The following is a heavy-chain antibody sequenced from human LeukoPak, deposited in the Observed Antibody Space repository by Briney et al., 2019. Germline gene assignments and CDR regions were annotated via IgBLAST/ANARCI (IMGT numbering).Heavy chain of an antibody. D-gene: IGHD3-16*01. V-gene: IGHV3-33*01. CDR2: IWYDESQK. J-gene: IGHJ4*02. Sequence: GGSLRLSCAASGFTFSSYGMHWVRQAPGKGLEWVADIWYDESQKYYPDSVKGRFTISRDNSKNTLFRQMNSLRAEDTAVYYCATNQIMIREYYFDYWGQGTLVTVSS. CDR3: ATNQIMIREYYFDY. CDR1: GFTFSSYG.